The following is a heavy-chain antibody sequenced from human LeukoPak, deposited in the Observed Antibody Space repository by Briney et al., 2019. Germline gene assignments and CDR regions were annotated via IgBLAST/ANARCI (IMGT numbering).Heavy chain of an antibody. CDR2: IKQDGSEK. Sequence: GGSLRLSCAASGFTFSSYWMSWVRQAPGKGLEWVANIKQDGSEKYYVDSVKGRFTISRGNAKNSLYLQMNSLRAEDTAVYYCARVRSYYDILTGSEDFDYWGQGTLVTVSS. V-gene: IGHV3-7*01. D-gene: IGHD3-9*01. CDR3: ARVRSYYDILTGSEDFDY. J-gene: IGHJ4*02. CDR1: GFTFSSYW.